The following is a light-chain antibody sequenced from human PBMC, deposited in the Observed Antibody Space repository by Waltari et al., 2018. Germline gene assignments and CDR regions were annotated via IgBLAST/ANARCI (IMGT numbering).Light chain of an antibody. V-gene: IGKV3-20*01. Sequence: EIVLTQSPGPLSLSPGERATLACRASQRVGRSLAWYQQKPGQAPRLLIYDASRRATGIPDRFSGSESGTDFSLTISRLEPEDFAVYYCQHYVRLPATFGQGTKVEI. J-gene: IGKJ1*01. CDR2: DAS. CDR1: QRVGRS. CDR3: QHYVRLPAT.